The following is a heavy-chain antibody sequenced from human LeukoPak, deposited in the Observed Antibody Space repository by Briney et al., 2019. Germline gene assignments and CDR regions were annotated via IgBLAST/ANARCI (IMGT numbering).Heavy chain of an antibody. Sequence: GGSLRLSCAASGFTFSSYGMSWVRQAPGKGLVWVSRINSDGSSTSYADSVKGRFTISRDNAKNTLYLQMNSLRAEDTAVYYCARADYYYYMDVWGKGTTVTISS. CDR2: INSDGSST. J-gene: IGHJ6*03. CDR3: ARADYYYYMDV. CDR1: GFTFSSYG. V-gene: IGHV3-74*01.